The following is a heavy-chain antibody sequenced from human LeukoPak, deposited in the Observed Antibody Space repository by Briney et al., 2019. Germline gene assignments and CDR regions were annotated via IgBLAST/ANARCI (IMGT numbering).Heavy chain of an antibody. CDR3: AREGVDYYGMDV. CDR2: SSAYNGNT. V-gene: IGHV1-18*01. Sequence: GASVKVSSKSSGYTVTSYGISWVRQAPAQGLDWMGLSSAYNGNTNYAQKLQGRVTMTTDASTSTAYMELRSLRSDDTAVYYCAREGVDYYGMDVWGQGTTVTVSS. CDR1: GYTVTSYG. D-gene: IGHD2-15*01. J-gene: IGHJ6*02.